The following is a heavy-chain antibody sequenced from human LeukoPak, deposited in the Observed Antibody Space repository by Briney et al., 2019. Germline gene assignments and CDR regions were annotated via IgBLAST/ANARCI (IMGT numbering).Heavy chain of an antibody. J-gene: IGHJ4*02. D-gene: IGHD3-16*02. CDR2: IYSGGST. Sequence: GGSLRLSCAASGFTFSSYAMSWVRQAPGKGLEWVSVIYSGGSTYYADSVKGRFTISRDNSKNTLYLQMNSLRAEDTAVYYCYVWGSYRYDYWGQGTLVTVSS. V-gene: IGHV3-66*01. CDR1: GFTFSSYA. CDR3: YVWGSYRYDY.